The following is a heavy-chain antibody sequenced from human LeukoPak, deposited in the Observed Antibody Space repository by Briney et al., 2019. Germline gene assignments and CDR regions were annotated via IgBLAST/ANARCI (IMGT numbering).Heavy chain of an antibody. CDR3: AKVQYSDDDINFDS. V-gene: IGHV3-23*01. CDR1: GFTFSSYA. CDR2: IGCSDGNT. D-gene: IGHD5-12*01. Sequence: EPGGSLRLSCAASGFTFSSYAMSWVRQAPGMGLQWVSAIGCSDGNTYYADAVKDRFTISRDNSKNSLYLQINSLRADDTAVYYCAKVQYSDDDINFDSWGQGTLVTVSS. J-gene: IGHJ4*02.